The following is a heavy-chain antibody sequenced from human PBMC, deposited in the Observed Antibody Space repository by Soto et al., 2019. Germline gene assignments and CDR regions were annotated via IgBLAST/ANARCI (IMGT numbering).Heavy chain of an antibody. CDR1: GVSFSGYY. CDR3: ARGSEVARGVIIGNFAPTGGYYYYMDV. D-gene: IGHD3-10*01. CDR2: INHSGST. J-gene: IGHJ6*03. V-gene: IGHV4-34*01. Sequence: PSETLSLTCAVYGVSFSGYYWSWIRQPPGKGLEWIGEINHSGSTNYNPSLKSRVTISVDTSKNQFSLKLSSVTAADTAVYYCARGSEVARGVIIGNFAPTGGYYYYMDVWGKGTTVTVSS.